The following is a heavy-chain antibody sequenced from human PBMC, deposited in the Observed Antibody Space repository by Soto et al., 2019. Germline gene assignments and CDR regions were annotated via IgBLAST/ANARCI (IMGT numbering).Heavy chain of an antibody. CDR2: ISCCGGST. CDR3: AKADGEQWLLPHLDK. CDR1: GFNFKKFA. J-gene: IGHJ4*02. D-gene: IGHD6-19*01. Sequence: EVQLLESGGGVVQPGGSLRLSCVASGFNFKKFAMSWVRQAPGEGLEWVSGISCCGGSTSYADSVKGRFSIARDDSTNTLSLQMNNLRVEDTAQYYCAKADGEQWLLPHLDKWGQGTLVTLS. V-gene: IGHV3-23*01.